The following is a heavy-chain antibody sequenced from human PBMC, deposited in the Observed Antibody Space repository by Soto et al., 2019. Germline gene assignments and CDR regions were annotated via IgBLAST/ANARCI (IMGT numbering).Heavy chain of an antibody. J-gene: IGHJ6*02. V-gene: IGHV5-51*01. Sequence: GESLKISCKGSGDSFNTYWIAWVRQMPGKGLEWMGITHPGDSETRYSPSFEGQVTISADKSISTAYLQWSSLKASDTAMCYCARQGKDGHNQGYGMDVWGQGTTVTVSS. CDR3: ARQGKDGHNQGYGMDV. CDR2: THPGDSET. CDR1: GDSFNTYW.